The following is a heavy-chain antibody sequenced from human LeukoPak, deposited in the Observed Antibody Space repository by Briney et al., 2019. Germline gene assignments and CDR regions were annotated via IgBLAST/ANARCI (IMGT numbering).Heavy chain of an antibody. Sequence: ASVKVSCKASGGTFSSYAISWVRQAPGQGLEWMGWINPNSGGTNYAQKFQGWVTMTRDTSISTAYMELSRLRSDDTAVYYCARGPWIQLWLLDYWGQGTLVTVSS. CDR1: GGTFSSYA. J-gene: IGHJ4*02. D-gene: IGHD5-18*01. CDR2: INPNSGGT. V-gene: IGHV1-2*04. CDR3: ARGPWIQLWLLDY.